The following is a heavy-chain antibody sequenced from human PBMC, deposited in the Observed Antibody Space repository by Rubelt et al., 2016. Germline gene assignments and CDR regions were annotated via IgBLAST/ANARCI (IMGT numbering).Heavy chain of an antibody. Sequence: EVQLLESGGGLVQPGGSLRLSCAASGFSFSDPYMDWVRQAPGKGLEWVSSISSDSYYIYYADSMKGRFTISRDNAKNSLYLQMNSLRAEDTAVYYCARVREKPAAWDYYYYMDVWGKGTTVTVSS. CDR3: ARVREKPAAWDYYYYMDV. V-gene: IGHV3-69-1*01. CDR1: GFSFSDPY. D-gene: IGHD2-2*01. J-gene: IGHJ6*03. CDR2: ISSDSYYI.